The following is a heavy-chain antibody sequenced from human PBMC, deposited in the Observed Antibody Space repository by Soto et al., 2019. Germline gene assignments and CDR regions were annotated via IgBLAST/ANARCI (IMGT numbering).Heavy chain of an antibody. CDR1: GGSFSGYY. CDR2: INHSGST. D-gene: IGHD4-17*01. Sequence: SETLSLTCAVYGGSFSGYYWSWIRQPPGKGLEWIGEINHSGSTNYNPSLKSRVTISVDTSKNQFSLKLSSVTAADTAVYYCARGGATVTTFIRFRFDPWGQGTLVTVSS. J-gene: IGHJ5*02. V-gene: IGHV4-34*01. CDR3: ARGGATVTTFIRFRFDP.